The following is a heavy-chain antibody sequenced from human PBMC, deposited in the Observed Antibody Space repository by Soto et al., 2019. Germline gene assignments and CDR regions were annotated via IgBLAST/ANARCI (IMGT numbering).Heavy chain of an antibody. J-gene: IGHJ5*02. V-gene: IGHV1-69*13. Sequence: SVKVSCKASGGTFSSYAISWVRQAPGQGLEWMGGIIPIFGTANYAQKFQGRVTITADESTSTAYMELSSLRSEDTAVYYCARMGHGDPTNWFDPWGQGTLVTVSS. D-gene: IGHD4-17*01. CDR1: GGTFSSYA. CDR2: IIPIFGTA. CDR3: ARMGHGDPTNWFDP.